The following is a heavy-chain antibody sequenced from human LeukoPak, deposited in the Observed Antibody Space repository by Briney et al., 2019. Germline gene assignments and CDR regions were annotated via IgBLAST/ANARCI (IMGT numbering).Heavy chain of an antibody. J-gene: IGHJ5*02. D-gene: IGHD6-13*01. CDR3: ARDALSSSWYWGWFDP. Sequence: SETLSLTCTVSGGSISSYYWSWIRQPPGKGLEWIGYIYYSGSTNYNPSLKSRVTISVDTSKNQFSLKLSSVTAADTAVYYCARDALSSSWYWGWFDPWGQGTLVTVSS. V-gene: IGHV4-59*01. CDR2: IYYSGST. CDR1: GGSISSYY.